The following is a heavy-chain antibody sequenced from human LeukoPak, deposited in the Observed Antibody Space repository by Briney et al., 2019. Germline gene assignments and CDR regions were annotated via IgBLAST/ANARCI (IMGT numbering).Heavy chain of an antibody. D-gene: IGHD4-11*01. Sequence: SVKVSRKASGGPFGSYAISWVRQAPGQGPEWMGGIVPAYGTANYAQKFKGRVTITADESTTTAYMELSSLRSEDTAMYYCARDRTSGHSNFFPYWGPGTLVTVSS. J-gene: IGHJ4*02. CDR1: GGPFGSYA. CDR2: IVPAYGTA. CDR3: ARDRTSGHSNFFPY. V-gene: IGHV1-69*13.